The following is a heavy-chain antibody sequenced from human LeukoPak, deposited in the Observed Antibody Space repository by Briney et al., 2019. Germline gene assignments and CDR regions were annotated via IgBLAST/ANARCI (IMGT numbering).Heavy chain of an antibody. CDR1: GFTVSSNY. Sequence: KSGGSLRLSCAASGFTVSSNYMSWVRQPPGKGLEWIGEIYHSGSTNYNPSLKSRVTISVDKSKNQFSLKLSSVTAADTAVYYCARDRPRMGLDYWGQGTLVTVSS. D-gene: IGHD2-8*01. CDR2: IYHSGST. CDR3: ARDRPRMGLDY. J-gene: IGHJ4*02. V-gene: IGHV4-4*02.